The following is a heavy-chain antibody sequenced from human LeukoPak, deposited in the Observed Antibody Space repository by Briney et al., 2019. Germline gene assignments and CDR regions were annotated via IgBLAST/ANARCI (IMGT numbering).Heavy chain of an antibody. V-gene: IGHV3-73*01. D-gene: IGHD3-10*01. CDR1: GFTFSGSA. CDR2: IRSKANSYAT. Sequence: PGGSLRLSCAASGFTFSGSAMHWVRQASGKGLEWVGRIRSKANSYATAYAASVKGRFTISRDDSKNTAYLQMNSLKTEDTAVYYCTSPYGSGSRANYYYYMDAWGKGTTVTVSS. J-gene: IGHJ6*03. CDR3: TSPYGSGSRANYYYYMDA.